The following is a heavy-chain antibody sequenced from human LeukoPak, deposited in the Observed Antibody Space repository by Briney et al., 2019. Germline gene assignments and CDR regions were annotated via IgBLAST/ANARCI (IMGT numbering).Heavy chain of an antibody. CDR3: ASLCSGNYWAAFDI. CDR2: IYSGDST. V-gene: IGHV3-53*01. CDR1: GFTVSSNC. Sequence: PGGSLRLSCAASGFTVSSNCMTWVRQAPGKGLEWVSVIYSGDSTYYADSVKGRFTISRDNSKNTLYLQMNSLRVEDTAVYYCASLCSGNYWAAFDIWGQGTMVTVSS. D-gene: IGHD1-26*01. J-gene: IGHJ3*02.